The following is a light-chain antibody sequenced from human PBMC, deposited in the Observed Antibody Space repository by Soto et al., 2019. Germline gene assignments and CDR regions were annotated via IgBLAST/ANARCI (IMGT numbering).Light chain of an antibody. CDR2: GAS. V-gene: IGKV3-15*01. CDR1: QSVSSN. Sequence: EIVMTQSPATLSVSPGERATLSCRASQSVSSNLAWYQQKPGQAPRLLIYGASTRATGIPARFSGSGSGTEFTLTISSLQSEYFAVYYCQQYNNWPRTFGQGTKADIK. CDR3: QQYNNWPRT. J-gene: IGKJ1*01.